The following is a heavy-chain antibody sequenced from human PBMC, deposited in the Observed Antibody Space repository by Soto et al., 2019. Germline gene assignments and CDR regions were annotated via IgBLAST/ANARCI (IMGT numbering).Heavy chain of an antibody. CDR1: GYTFRTYA. CDR3: AREGCINGLCYDNAFDI. V-gene: IGHV1-3*01. J-gene: IGHJ3*02. Sequence: ASVKVSCKASGYTFRTYAIHCVRQAPGQRLEWMAWINAANGNIKYSQRLQGRVTVTRDTSASTVYMTLSSLRSEDTTVYYCAREGCINGLCYDNAFDIWGQGTMVTVSS. CDR2: INAANGNI. D-gene: IGHD2-8*01.